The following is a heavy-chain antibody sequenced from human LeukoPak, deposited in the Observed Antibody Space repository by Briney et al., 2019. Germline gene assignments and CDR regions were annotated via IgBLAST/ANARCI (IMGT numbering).Heavy chain of an antibody. Sequence: ASVRVSCKASGHTFTGYYMHWVRQAPGQGLEWMGWINANSGGTNYAQKFQGRVTMTRDTSISTAYMELSRLRSDDTAVYYCATIAARRGDRYYFDYWGQGTLVTVSS. V-gene: IGHV1-2*02. J-gene: IGHJ4*02. CDR1: GHTFTGYY. D-gene: IGHD6-6*01. CDR2: INANSGGT. CDR3: ATIAARRGDRYYFDY.